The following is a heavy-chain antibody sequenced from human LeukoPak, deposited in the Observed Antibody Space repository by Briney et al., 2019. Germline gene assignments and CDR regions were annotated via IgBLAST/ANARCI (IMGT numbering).Heavy chain of an antibody. J-gene: IGHJ4*02. CDR1: GGSISPYY. CDR3: ARAETLAAIYFDF. Sequence: SETLSLTCSVSGGSISPYYWSWIRQPPGKGLEWIGDIFYTGITTYNPSLKSRVSISLDSPKTQFFLRLTSVTAADTAMYYCARAETLAAIYFDFWGQGRLVTVSS. D-gene: IGHD6-25*01. CDR2: IFYTGIT. V-gene: IGHV4-59*01.